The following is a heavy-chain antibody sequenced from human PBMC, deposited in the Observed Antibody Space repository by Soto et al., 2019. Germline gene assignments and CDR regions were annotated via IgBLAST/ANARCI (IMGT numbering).Heavy chain of an antibody. D-gene: IGHD3-10*01. CDR2: ISYDGSNK. V-gene: IGHV3-30*18. CDR1: GFTFSSYG. CDR3: AKDDGEGNDPNTSVY. J-gene: IGHJ4*02. Sequence: GGSLRLSCAASGFTFSSYGMHWVRQAPGKGLEWVAVISYDGSNKYYADSVKGRLTISRDNSKNMLYLQMNSLRAEDTAVYYCAKDDGEGNDPNTSVYWGQGTLVTVSS.